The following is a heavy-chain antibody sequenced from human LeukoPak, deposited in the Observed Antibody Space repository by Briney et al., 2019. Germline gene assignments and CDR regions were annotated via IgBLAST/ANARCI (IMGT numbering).Heavy chain of an antibody. CDR3: AKVRATNNWFDP. CDR2: IYSGGST. V-gene: IGHV3-66*01. D-gene: IGHD5-12*01. CDR1: GFTVSSNY. J-gene: IGHJ5*02. Sequence: PGGSLRLSCAASGFTVSSNYMSWVRQAPGKGREWVSAIYSGGSTYYADSVKGRFTISRDNSKNTLYLQMNSLRAEATAVYYCAKVRATNNWFDPWGQGTLVTVSS.